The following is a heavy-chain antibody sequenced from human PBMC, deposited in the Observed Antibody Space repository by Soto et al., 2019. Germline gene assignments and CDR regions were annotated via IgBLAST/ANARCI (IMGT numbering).Heavy chain of an antibody. CDR3: ARDSSTGYYLSDFDY. CDR1: GFTFSSYG. CDR2: ISTRSHYI. Sequence: PGGSLRLSCAASGFTFSSYGMHWVRQAPGKGLEWVASISTRSHYIYYADSLKGRFTISRDNAKNSVDLQISSLRAEDTAVYYCARDSSTGYYLSDFDYWGQGTLVTV. J-gene: IGHJ4*02. V-gene: IGHV3-21*01. D-gene: IGHD3-9*01.